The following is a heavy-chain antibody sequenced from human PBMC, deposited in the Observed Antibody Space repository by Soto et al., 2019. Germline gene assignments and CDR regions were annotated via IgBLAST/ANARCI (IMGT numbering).Heavy chain of an antibody. CDR3: ASQHCGPRGSSTSCCMDYYYYYMDV. CDR1: GGSISSSSYY. J-gene: IGHJ6*03. CDR2: IYYSGST. Sequence: SETLSLTCTVSGGSISSSSYYWGWIRQPPGKGLEWIGSIYYSGSTYYDPSLKSRVTISVDTSKNQFSLKLSSVTAADTAVYYCASQHCGPRGSSTSCCMDYYYYYMDVWGKGTTVTVSS. V-gene: IGHV4-39*01. D-gene: IGHD2-2*01.